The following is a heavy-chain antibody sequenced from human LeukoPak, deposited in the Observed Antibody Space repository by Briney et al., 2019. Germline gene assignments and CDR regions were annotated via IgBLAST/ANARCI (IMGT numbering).Heavy chain of an antibody. Sequence: ASVKVSCKASGYTFTSYGISWVRQAPGQGLEWMRWISAYNGNTNYAQKLQGRVTMTTDTSTSTAYMDLRSLRSDDTAVYYCARDLLTKEYYFDSSGNPYWGQGTLVTVSS. CDR2: ISAYNGNT. D-gene: IGHD3-22*01. V-gene: IGHV1-18*01. CDR3: ARDLLTKEYYFDSSGNPY. CDR1: GYTFTSYG. J-gene: IGHJ4*02.